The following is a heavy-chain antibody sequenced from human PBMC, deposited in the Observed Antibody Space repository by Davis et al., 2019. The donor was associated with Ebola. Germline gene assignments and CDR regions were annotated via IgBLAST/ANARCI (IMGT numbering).Heavy chain of an antibody. CDR1: GGSISSYY. CDR2: IYYSGST. Sequence: SETLSLTCTVSGGSISSYYWSWIRQPPGKGLEWIGYIYYSGSTNYNPSLKSRVTISVDTSKNQFSLSLSSLTAADTAVYYCARRRLQFDFDSWGQGTLVTVSS. V-gene: IGHV4-59*08. J-gene: IGHJ4*02. D-gene: IGHD5-24*01. CDR3: ARRRLQFDFDS.